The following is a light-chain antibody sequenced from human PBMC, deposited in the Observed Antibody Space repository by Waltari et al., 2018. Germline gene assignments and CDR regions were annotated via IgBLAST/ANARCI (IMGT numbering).Light chain of an antibody. CDR2: GAF. V-gene: IGKV3-15*01. CDR3: QQYNNWPPVS. J-gene: IGKJ2*03. Sequence: IVMTQSPATLSVSPGERATVFCRASESISTNVAWYQQKPGQAPRLLIYGAFTRAPGVPLRFSAGGSGTEFTLSITGLQSEDFAIYFCQQYNNWPPVSFGQGTKVEIK. CDR1: ESISTN.